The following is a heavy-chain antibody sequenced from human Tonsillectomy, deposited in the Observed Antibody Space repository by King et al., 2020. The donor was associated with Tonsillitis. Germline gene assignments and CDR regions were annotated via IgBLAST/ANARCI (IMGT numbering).Heavy chain of an antibody. J-gene: IGHJ4*02. CDR2: ISWNSGSK. CDR3: AKDKEAGGTSPLDF. V-gene: IGHV3-9*01. D-gene: IGHD1-26*01. Sequence: VQLVESGGGLVQPGKSLRLSCAASGFTFDNYAMHWVRQAPGKGLEWVSGISWNSGSKNYADSVKGRFTISSDNANNSLYLQLNSLRTEDSALYFCAKDKEAGGTSPLDFWGQGTPVTVSS. CDR1: GFTFDNYA.